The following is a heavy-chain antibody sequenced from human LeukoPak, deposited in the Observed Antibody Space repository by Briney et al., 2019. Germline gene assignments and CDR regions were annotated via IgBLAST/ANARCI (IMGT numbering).Heavy chain of an antibody. J-gene: IGHJ3*02. D-gene: IGHD5-12*01. Sequence: HGESLKISCQGSGYSFTSYWIGWVRQMPGKGLEWMGIIYPGDSDTRYSPSFQGQVTISADKSISTAYLQWSSLKASDTAMYYCARPPVATAVDAFDIWGQGTMVTVSS. CDR2: IYPGDSDT. CDR3: ARPPVATAVDAFDI. V-gene: IGHV5-51*01. CDR1: GYSFTSYW.